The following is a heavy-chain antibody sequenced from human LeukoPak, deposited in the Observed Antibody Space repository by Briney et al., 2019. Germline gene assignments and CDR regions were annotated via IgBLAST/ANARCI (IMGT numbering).Heavy chain of an antibody. D-gene: IGHD3-22*01. V-gene: IGHV4-4*09. J-gene: IGHJ3*02. Sequence: PSETLSLTCTVSGGSISSYYWSWIRQPPGKGLEWIGYIYTSGSTNYNPSLKSRVTISVDTSKNQFSLKLSSVTAANTAVYYCARRLSVKGNYYYSSGYRGAFDIWGQGTMVTVSS. CDR2: IYTSGST. CDR3: ARRLSVKGNYYYSSGYRGAFDI. CDR1: GGSISSYY.